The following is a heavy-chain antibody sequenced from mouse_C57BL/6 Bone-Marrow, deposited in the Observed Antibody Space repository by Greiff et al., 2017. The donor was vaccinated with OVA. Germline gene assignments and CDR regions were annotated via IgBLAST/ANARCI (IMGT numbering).Heavy chain of an antibody. D-gene: IGHD1-1*01. Sequence: VQLQESGAELVKPGASVKLSCKASGYTFTSYWMQWVKQRPGQGLEWIGEIDPSDSYTNYHQKFKGKATLTVDTSSSTAYMQLSSLTSEDSAVYDCSREEEILRGFDYWGQGTTLTVSS. J-gene: IGHJ2*01. CDR2: IDPSDSYT. CDR3: SREEEILRGFDY. CDR1: GYTFTSYW. V-gene: IGHV1-50*01.